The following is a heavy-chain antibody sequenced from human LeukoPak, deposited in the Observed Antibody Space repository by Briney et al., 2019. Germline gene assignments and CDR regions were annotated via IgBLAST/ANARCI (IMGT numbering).Heavy chain of an antibody. J-gene: IGHJ4*02. CDR1: GYTFSGYY. V-gene: IGHV1-46*01. Sequence: ASVKVSCKASGYTFSGYYIHWVRQAPGQGLEWMGIISPSGGGTSYAQRFQGRVSVARDTSTNTVYMELSGLGSEDTAIYYCARCYSGYDYGPVYWGQGTLVTVSS. D-gene: IGHD5-12*01. CDR3: ARCYSGYDYGPVY. CDR2: ISPSGGGT.